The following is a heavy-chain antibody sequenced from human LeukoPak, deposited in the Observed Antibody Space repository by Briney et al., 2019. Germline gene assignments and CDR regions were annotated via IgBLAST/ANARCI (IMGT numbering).Heavy chain of an antibody. V-gene: IGHV4-39*07. CDR3: ARDKGRHDSPV. J-gene: IGHJ3*01. Sequence: PSETLSLTCTVSGVSISSSDYYWGWIRQPPGKGLEWIGSIYYSGSAYYNPSLQSRVTISVDTSKNQFSLKLISVTAADTAVYYCARDKGRHDSPVWGQGTMVTVSS. CDR1: GVSISSSDYY. D-gene: IGHD3-22*01. CDR2: IYYSGSA.